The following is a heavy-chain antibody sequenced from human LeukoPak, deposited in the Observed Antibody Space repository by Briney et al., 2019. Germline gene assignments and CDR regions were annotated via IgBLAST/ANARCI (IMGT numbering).Heavy chain of an antibody. Sequence: SETLSLTCAVYGGSFSGYYWSWIRQPPGKGLEWIGEINHSGSTNYNPSLKSRVTISVDTSKNQFSLKLSSVTAADTAVYYCARGPYYYGSGSYYKSNYWGQGTLVTVSS. CDR3: ARGPYYYGSGSYYKSNY. CDR1: GGSFSGYY. J-gene: IGHJ4*02. V-gene: IGHV4-34*01. CDR2: INHSGST. D-gene: IGHD3-10*01.